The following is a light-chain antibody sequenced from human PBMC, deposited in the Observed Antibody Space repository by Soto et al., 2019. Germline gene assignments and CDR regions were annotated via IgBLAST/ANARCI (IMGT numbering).Light chain of an antibody. Sequence: DIDMAQTPSSLSASVGDRVTITCRASQSITTDLNWYQQKPGKAPKLLMHTASAFQSGVPSRFSGSASGTNFTLTIRSLQPEDVAAYYCEQSYATPRTFGQGNKVAI. V-gene: IGKV1-39*01. CDR1: QSITTD. CDR3: EQSYATPRT. J-gene: IGKJ1*01. CDR2: TAS.